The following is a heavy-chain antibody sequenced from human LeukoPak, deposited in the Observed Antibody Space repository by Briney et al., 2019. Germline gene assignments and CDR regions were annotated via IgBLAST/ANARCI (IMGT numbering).Heavy chain of an antibody. CDR2: ISSSGSTI. Sequence: GGSLRLSCAASGFTFSSYEMNWVRQAPGKGLEWVSYISSSGSTIYYADSVKGRFTISRDNAKNSLYLQMTSLTTEDTAFYYCVKDRIQYSSSSEYDFWGQGTLVTVSS. J-gene: IGHJ4*02. CDR1: GFTFSSYE. V-gene: IGHV3-48*03. D-gene: IGHD6-6*01. CDR3: VKDRIQYSSSSEYDF.